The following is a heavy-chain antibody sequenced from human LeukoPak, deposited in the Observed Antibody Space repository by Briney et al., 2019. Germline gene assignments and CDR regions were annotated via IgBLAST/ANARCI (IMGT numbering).Heavy chain of an antibody. D-gene: IGHD3-22*01. J-gene: IGHJ3*02. CDR2: IRSKANSYAT. V-gene: IGHV3-73*01. CDR3: TRQAFGGYYDDAFDI. CDR1: GFTFSGSA. Sequence: PGGSLRLSCAASGFTFSGSAMHWVRQASGKGLEWVGRIRSKANSYATAYAASVKGRFTISRDDSKNTAYLQMNSLKTEDTAVYYCTRQAFGGYYDDAFDIWGQGTMVTVSS.